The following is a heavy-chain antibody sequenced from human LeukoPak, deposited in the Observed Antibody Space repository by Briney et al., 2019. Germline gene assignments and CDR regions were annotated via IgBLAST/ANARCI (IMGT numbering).Heavy chain of an antibody. Sequence: SETLSLTCTVSGYSISSGYYWSWIRQPPGKGLEWIGEINHSGSTNYNPSLKSRVTISVDTSKNQFSLKLSSVTAADTAVYYCARGGGFIAAAGFDYWGQGTLVTVSS. CDR2: INHSGST. V-gene: IGHV4-38-2*02. D-gene: IGHD6-13*01. CDR1: GYSISSGYY. J-gene: IGHJ4*02. CDR3: ARGGGFIAAAGFDY.